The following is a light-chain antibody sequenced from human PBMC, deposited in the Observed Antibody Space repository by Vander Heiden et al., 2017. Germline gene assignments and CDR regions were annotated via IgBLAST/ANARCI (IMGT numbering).Light chain of an antibody. CDR3: QQDNNWPFT. V-gene: IGKV3-15*01. J-gene: IGKJ5*01. CDR2: GAS. Sequence: EIVMTQSPATLSVSPGERATLSCRASQSVSSNLAWYQQKPGQAPRLLIYGASTRATGIPARFSGSGSGTEFTLTISSLQSEDFAVYYCQQDNNWPFTFGQGTPLEIK. CDR1: QSVSSN.